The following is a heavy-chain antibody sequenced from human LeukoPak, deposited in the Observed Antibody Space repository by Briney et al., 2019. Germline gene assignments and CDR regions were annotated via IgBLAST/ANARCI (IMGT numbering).Heavy chain of an antibody. CDR3: ARDLAYYDILTGYSQPSNFDY. CDR2: IKQDGSEK. CDR1: GFTFSSYW. D-gene: IGHD3-9*01. V-gene: IGHV3-7*01. J-gene: IGHJ4*02. Sequence: PGGSLRLSCAASGFTFSSYWMSWVRQAPGKGLEWVANIKQDGSEKYYVDSVKGLFTISRDNAKNSLYLQMNSMSAEDTAVYYCARDLAYYDILTGYSQPSNFDYWGQGTLVTVSS.